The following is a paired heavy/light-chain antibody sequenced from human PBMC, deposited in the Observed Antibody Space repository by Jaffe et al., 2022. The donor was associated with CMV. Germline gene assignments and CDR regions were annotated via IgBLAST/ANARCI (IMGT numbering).Heavy chain of an antibody. Sequence: QVQLVESGGGVVQPGRSLRLSCAASGFTFSSYGMHWVRQAPGKGLEWVAVTWYDGSNKYYADSVKGRFTISRDNSKNTLYLQMNSLRADDTAVYYCARVGPRGAFDIWGQGTMVTVSS. CDR2: TWYDGSNK. J-gene: IGHJ3*02. V-gene: IGHV3-33*08. CDR1: GFTFSSYG. CDR3: ARVGPRGAFDI.
Light chain of an antibody. CDR1: QDISNY. J-gene: IGKJ2*01. Sequence: DIQMTQSPSSLSASVGDRVTITCQASQDISNYLNWYQQKPGKAPKLLIYDASNLETGVPSRFSGSGSGTDFTFTISSLQPEDIATYYCQQYDNLYTFGQGTKLEIK. CDR2: DAS. V-gene: IGKV1-33*01. CDR3: QQYDNLYT.